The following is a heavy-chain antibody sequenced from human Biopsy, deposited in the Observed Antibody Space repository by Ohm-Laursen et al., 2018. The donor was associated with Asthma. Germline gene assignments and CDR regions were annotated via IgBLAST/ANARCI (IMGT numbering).Heavy chain of an antibody. CDR2: IYYSGST. CDR3: ARAQDYYDSRGYYRSFDY. D-gene: IGHD3-22*01. V-gene: IGHV4-31*03. J-gene: IGHJ4*02. CDR1: GGSFSGYY. Sequence: SETLSLTCSVYGGSFSGYYWTWIRQLPGKGLEWIGFIYYSGSTYYNPSLKSRVSISIDTSKNQFSLKLISVTAADTAVYYCARAQDYYDSRGYYRSFDYWGQGTLVTVSS.